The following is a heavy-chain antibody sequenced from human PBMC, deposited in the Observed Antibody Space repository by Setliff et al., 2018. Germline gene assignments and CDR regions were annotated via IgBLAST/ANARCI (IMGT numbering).Heavy chain of an antibody. J-gene: IGHJ4*02. D-gene: IGHD6-19*01. V-gene: IGHV3-20*01. CDR2: INWDGRSI. CDR3: VRLGTVAAGD. CDR1: GFTFKNNG. Sequence: GGSLRLSCAASGFTFKNNGMNWVRQAPGKGLEWVSGINWDGRSIGYADSVKGRFTISRDNAKNSLYLQMNSLRVEDTALYHCVRLGTVAAGDWGQGTLVTGSS.